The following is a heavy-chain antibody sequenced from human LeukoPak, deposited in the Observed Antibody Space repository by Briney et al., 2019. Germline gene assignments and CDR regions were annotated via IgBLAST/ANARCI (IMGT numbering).Heavy chain of an antibody. CDR2: IYTRGST. D-gene: IGHD3-22*01. Sequence: SETLSPTCTVSGGSINNYYWSWIRQPAGKGLEWIGRIYTRGSTNYNPSLKSRVTMSVDTSKNQFSLKLSPVTAADTAVYYCARGDDYYDSSGYLFRFDYWGQGTLVTVSS. J-gene: IGHJ4*02. CDR1: GGSINNYY. CDR3: ARGDDYYDSSGYLFRFDY. V-gene: IGHV4-4*07.